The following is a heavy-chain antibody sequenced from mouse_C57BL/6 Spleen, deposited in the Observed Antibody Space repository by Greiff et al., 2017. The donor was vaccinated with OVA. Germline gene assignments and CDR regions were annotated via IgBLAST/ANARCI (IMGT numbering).Heavy chain of an antibody. V-gene: IGHV1-19*01. CDR1: GYTFTDYY. CDR3: ARSILYYAMDY. Sequence: EVQLQQSGPVLVKPGASVKMSCKASGYTFTDYYMNWVKQSHGKSLEWIGVINPYNGGTSYNQKFKGKATLTVEKSSSTAYMELNSLTSEDSAVYYCARSILYYAMDYWGQGTSVTVSS. CDR2: INPYNGGT. D-gene: IGHD2-12*01. J-gene: IGHJ4*01.